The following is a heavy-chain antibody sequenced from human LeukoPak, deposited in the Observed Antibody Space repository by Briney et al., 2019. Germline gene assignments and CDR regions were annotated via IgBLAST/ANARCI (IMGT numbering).Heavy chain of an antibody. CDR3: AGGGPIVATDY. V-gene: IGHV4-34*01. CDR1: GGSFSVYY. D-gene: IGHD5-12*01. J-gene: IGHJ4*02. Sequence: SETLSLTCAVYGGSFSVYYWSWIRQPPGKGLEWIGEINHSGSTNYNPSLKSRVTISVDTYKNQFSLNLSSVTAADTAVYYCAGGGPIVATDYWGQGTLVTVSS. CDR2: INHSGST.